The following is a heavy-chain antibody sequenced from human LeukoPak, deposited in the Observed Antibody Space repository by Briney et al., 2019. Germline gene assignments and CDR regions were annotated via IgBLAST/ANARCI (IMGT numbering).Heavy chain of an antibody. CDR2: IKPDGSLI. Sequence: GGSLRLSCAASGFTFSSYWMTWVRQGPGKGLEWVANIKPDGSLIYYVDSVKGRFTISRDNAKNSLYLQMNSLRAEGTAVYYCAKWELYSGFYYIDYWGQGTLATVSS. CDR1: GFTFSSYW. CDR3: AKWELYSGFYYIDY. D-gene: IGHD1-26*01. J-gene: IGHJ4*02. V-gene: IGHV3-7*01.